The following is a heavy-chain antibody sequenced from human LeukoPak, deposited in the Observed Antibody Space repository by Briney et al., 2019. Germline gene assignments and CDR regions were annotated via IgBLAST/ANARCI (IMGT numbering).Heavy chain of an antibody. CDR1: GYTFTSYY. CDR2: INPSGGST. V-gene: IGHV1-46*01. Sequence: ASVKVSCKASGYTFTSYYMHWVRQAPGQGLEXXXXINPSGGSTSYAQKFQGRVTMTRDTSTSTVYMELSSLRSEDTAVYYCARGRSPSTAQYGMDVWGQGTTVTVSS. D-gene: IGHD6-13*01. J-gene: IGHJ6*02. CDR3: ARGRSPSTAQYGMDV.